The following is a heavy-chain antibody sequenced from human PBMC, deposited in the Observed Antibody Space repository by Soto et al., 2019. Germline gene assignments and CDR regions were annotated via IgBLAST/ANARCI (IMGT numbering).Heavy chain of an antibody. CDR2: IYYSGST. CDR3: ARVHYVGGLLSQYYFDY. Sequence: PSETLSLTCTVSGGSISSSSYYWGWIRQPPGKGLEWIGSIYYSGSTNYNPSLKSRVTISVDTSKNQFSLKLSSVTAADTAVYYCARVHYVGGLLSQYYFDYWGQGTLVTVSS. J-gene: IGHJ4*02. V-gene: IGHV4-39*07. CDR1: GGSISSSSYY. D-gene: IGHD3-10*01.